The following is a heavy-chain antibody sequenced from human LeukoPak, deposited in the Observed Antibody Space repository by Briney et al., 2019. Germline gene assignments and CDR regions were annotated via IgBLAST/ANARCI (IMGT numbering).Heavy chain of an antibody. CDR1: GYTFTSYY. D-gene: IGHD3-16*02. CDR3: ARDRYDYVWGSYRYRTYYYYYYMDV. Sequence: GASVKVSCKASGYTFTSYYMHWVRQAPGQGLEWMGIINPSGGSTSYAQKFQGRVTMTRDTSTSTVYMELSSLRSEDTAVYYCARDRYDYVWGSYRYRTYYYYYYMDVWGKGTTVTISS. CDR2: INPSGGST. V-gene: IGHV1-46*01. J-gene: IGHJ6*03.